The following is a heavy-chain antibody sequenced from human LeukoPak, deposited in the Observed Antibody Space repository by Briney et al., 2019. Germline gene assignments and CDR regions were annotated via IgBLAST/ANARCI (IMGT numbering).Heavy chain of an antibody. CDR1: GYTFTSYG. CDR3: ARGRDYYGSGGDDAFDI. V-gene: IGHV1-18*01. Sequence: ASVKVSCKASGYTFTSYGISWVRQAPGQGLEWMGWISAYNGNTNYAQKLQGRVTMTTDTSTSTAYMELRSLRSDDTAVYSCARGRDYYGSGGDDAFDIWGQGTMVTVSS. CDR2: ISAYNGNT. D-gene: IGHD3-10*01. J-gene: IGHJ3*02.